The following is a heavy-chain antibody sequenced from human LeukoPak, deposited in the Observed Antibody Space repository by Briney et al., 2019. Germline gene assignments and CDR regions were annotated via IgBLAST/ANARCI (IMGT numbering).Heavy chain of an antibody. Sequence: GRPLRLSCAASGFTFSNYGMLWVRQAPGRGLECVAVLWYDGKHQYYADSVKGRFNISRDNPKNMLYLQMNSLRVEDTAVYYCAKGPTQVLRFLRDGKTYYMDVWGKGTSVLVSS. D-gene: IGHD3-3*01. V-gene: IGHV3-33*06. CDR2: LWYDGKHQ. CDR1: GFTFSNYG. CDR3: AKGPTQVLRFLRDGKTYYMDV. J-gene: IGHJ6*03.